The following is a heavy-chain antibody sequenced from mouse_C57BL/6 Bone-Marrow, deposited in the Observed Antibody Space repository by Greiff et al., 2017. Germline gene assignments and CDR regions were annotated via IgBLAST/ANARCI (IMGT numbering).Heavy chain of an antibody. CDR2: IDPENGDT. CDR3: TALITTVVATDFYAMDY. D-gene: IGHD1-1*01. CDR1: GFNIKDDY. J-gene: IGHJ4*01. Sequence: EVPLQQSGAELVRPGASVKLSCPASGFNIKDDYMHWVKQRPEQGLEWIGWIDPENGDTEYASKFPGKATITADTSSNTAYLQLSSLTSEDTAVYYCTALITTVVATDFYAMDYWGQGTSVTVSS. V-gene: IGHV14-4*01.